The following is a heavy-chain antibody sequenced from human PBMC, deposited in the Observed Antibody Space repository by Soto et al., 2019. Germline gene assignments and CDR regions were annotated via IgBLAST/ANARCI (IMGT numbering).Heavy chain of an antibody. V-gene: IGHV4-31*03. J-gene: IGHJ4*02. Sequence: SETLSLTCTVSGGSISSGGYYWSWIRQHPGKGLEWIGYIYYSGSTYYNPSLKSRVTISVDTSKNQFSLKLSSVTAADTAVYYCARDSSSYGDYFDYWGQGTLVTVSS. CDR2: IYYSGST. CDR3: ARDSSSYGDYFDY. CDR1: GGSISSGGYY. D-gene: IGHD4-17*01.